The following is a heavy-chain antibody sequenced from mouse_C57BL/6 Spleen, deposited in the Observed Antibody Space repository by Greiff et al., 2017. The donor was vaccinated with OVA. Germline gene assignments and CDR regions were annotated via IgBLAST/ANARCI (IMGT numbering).Heavy chain of an antibody. V-gene: IGHV1-59*01. CDR3: ARSGGNWYFDV. D-gene: IGHD3-1*01. J-gene: IGHJ1*03. CDR2: IDPSDSYT. Sequence: QVQLQQSGAELVRPGTSVKLSCKASGYTFTSYWMHWVKQRPGQGLEWIGVIDPSDSYTNYNQKFKGKATLTVDTTSSTAYMQLSSLTSEDSAVYYCARSGGNWYFDVWGTGTTVTVSS. CDR1: GYTFTSYW.